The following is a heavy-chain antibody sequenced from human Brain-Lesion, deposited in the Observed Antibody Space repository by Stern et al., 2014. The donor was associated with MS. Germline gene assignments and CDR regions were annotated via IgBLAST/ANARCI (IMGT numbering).Heavy chain of an antibody. CDR2: FDPEDGET. V-gene: IGHV1-24*01. J-gene: IGHJ4*02. D-gene: IGHD1-26*01. CDR1: GYTLTELS. Sequence: VQLEESGAAVKKPGASVKVSCKVSGYTLTELSMHWVRQAPRKGLEWMGGFDPEDGETIYAQKFQGRVTMTEDTSTDTAYMELSSLRSEDTAVYYCATLSPGAGGNYYRHFDYWGQGTLVTVSS. CDR3: ATLSPGAGGNYYRHFDY.